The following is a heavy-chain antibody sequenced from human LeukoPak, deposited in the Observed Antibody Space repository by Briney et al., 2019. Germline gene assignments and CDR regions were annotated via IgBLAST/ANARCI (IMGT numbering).Heavy chain of an antibody. V-gene: IGHV3-7*03. CDR1: GFTFGDTW. D-gene: IGHD1-1*01. Sequence: GGSLRLSCAASGFTFGDTWMNWVRQVPGQGLEWVANIKQDGSEKFYVASVKGRFTISRDNAKNSLYLQMNSLRAEDTAVYYCARSQWNPGKTTQTTWGQGTLVTVSS. J-gene: IGHJ5*02. CDR2: IKQDGSEK. CDR3: ARSQWNPGKTTQTT.